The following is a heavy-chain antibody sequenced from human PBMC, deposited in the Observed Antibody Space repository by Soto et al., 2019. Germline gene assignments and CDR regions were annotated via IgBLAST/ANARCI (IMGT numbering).Heavy chain of an antibody. CDR3: ARVKFEYIISSMNCFDP. V-gene: IGHV1-69*13. D-gene: IGHD6-6*01. J-gene: IGHJ5*02. CDR1: RGTFSSYA. Sequence: SVKVSCKASRGTFSSYAISWVRQAPGQGHEWMGGIIPIFGTANYAQKFQGRVAITADDSTSTAYMELISLRSEDTAVYYFARVKFEYIISSMNCFDPWGQGTLVTVSS. CDR2: IIPIFGTA.